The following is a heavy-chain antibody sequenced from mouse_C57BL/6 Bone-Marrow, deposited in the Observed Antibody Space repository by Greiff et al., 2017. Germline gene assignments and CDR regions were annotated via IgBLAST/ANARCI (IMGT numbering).Heavy chain of an antibody. D-gene: IGHD4-1*01. Sequence: VKPGASVKMSCKASGYTFTSYWITWVKQRPGQGLEWIGDIYPTSGRTNYNEKFKSQAILTVDTSSNTAYMQHSSLTSEDSAVFYCARSGPLGRSIDYWGQGTTLTVSS. CDR1: GYTFTSYW. CDR3: ARSGPLGRSIDY. J-gene: IGHJ2*01. CDR2: IYPTSGRT. V-gene: IGHV1-55*01.